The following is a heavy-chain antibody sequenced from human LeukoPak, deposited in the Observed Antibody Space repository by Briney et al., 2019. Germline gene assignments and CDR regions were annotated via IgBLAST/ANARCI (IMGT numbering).Heavy chain of an antibody. V-gene: IGHV1-69*01. CDR3: ARDPVDTAMVTSDY. D-gene: IGHD5-18*01. CDR2: IIPIFGTA. Sequence: ASVEVSCKASGGTFSSYAISWVRQAPGQGLEWMGGIIPIFGTANYAQKFQGRVTITADESTSTAYMELSSLRSEDTAVYYCARDPVDTAMVTSDYWGQGTLVTVSS. CDR1: GGTFSSYA. J-gene: IGHJ4*02.